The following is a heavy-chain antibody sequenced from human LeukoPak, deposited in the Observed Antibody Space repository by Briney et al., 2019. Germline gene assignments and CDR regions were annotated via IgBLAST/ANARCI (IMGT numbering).Heavy chain of an antibody. CDR3: AKEAIAAAGLGY. V-gene: IGHV3-9*01. J-gene: IGHJ4*02. D-gene: IGHD6-13*01. CDR1: GFTFSSYA. CDR2: ISWNSGSI. Sequence: GGSLRLSCAASGFTFSSYAMSWVRQAPGKGLEWVSGISWNSGSIGYADSVKGRFTISRDNAKNSLYLQMNSLRAEDTALYYCAKEAIAAAGLGYWGQGTLVTVSS.